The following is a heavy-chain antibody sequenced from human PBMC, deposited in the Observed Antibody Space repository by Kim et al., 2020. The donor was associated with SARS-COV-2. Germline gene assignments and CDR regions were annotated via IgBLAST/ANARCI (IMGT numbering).Heavy chain of an antibody. CDR3: AKEGRATVTPAMFVDY. J-gene: IGHJ4*02. Sequence: GGSLRLSCAASGFTFSSYGMHWVRQAPGKGLEWVAVISYDGSNKYYADSVKGRFTISRDNSKNTLYLQMNSLRAEDTAVYYCAKEGRATVTPAMFVDYWGQGTLVTVSS. CDR1: GFTFSSYG. V-gene: IGHV3-30*18. CDR2: ISYDGSNK. D-gene: IGHD4-17*01.